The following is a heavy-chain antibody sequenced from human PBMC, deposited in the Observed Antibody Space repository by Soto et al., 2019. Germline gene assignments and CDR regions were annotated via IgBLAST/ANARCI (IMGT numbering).Heavy chain of an antibody. CDR3: AIDLPNIYSSSWYTAPFDY. CDR1: GFTFSTYA. CDR2: ISGSGGST. Sequence: GGSLRLSCAASGFTFSTYAMSWVRQAPGKGLEWVSAISGSGGSTYYAASVKCRFTISRDNSKNSLYLQMNSLRAEDTAVYYCAIDLPNIYSSSWYTAPFDYWGQGTLVTVSS. D-gene: IGHD6-13*01. J-gene: IGHJ4*02. V-gene: IGHV3-23*01.